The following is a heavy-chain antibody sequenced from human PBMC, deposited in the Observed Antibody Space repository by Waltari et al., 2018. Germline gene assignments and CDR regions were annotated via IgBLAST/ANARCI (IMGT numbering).Heavy chain of an antibody. D-gene: IGHD3-10*01. J-gene: IGHJ5*02. CDR2: INHSGST. CDR1: GGSFSGYY. V-gene: IGHV4-34*01. Sequence: QVQLQQWGAGLLKPSETLSLTCAVYGGSFSGYYWSWIRQPPGKGLEWIGEINHSGSTNYNPYIKSRVTISVDTSKNQFSLKLSSVTAADTAVYYCARSKTPLYYYGSGSYYWFDPWGQGTLVTVSS. CDR3: ARSKTPLYYYGSGSYYWFDP.